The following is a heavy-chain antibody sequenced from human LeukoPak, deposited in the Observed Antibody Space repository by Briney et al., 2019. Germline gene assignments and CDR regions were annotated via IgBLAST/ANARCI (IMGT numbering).Heavy chain of an antibody. J-gene: IGHJ4*02. CDR2: IRYDGRDK. CDR3: AKVFVVISAPGSYFDY. Sequence: GGSLTLSCAASGFRFRSYGMQWVRQAPGKGPEWVAFIRYDGRDKYYADSVKGRFTISRDSSKNTLYLQMNSLSAEDTAVYYCAKVFVVISAPGSYFDYWGQGTLVTVSS. D-gene: IGHD2-2*01. CDR1: GFRFRSYG. V-gene: IGHV3-30*02.